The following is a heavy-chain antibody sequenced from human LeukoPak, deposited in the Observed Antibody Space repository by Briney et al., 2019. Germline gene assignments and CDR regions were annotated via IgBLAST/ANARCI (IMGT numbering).Heavy chain of an antibody. J-gene: IGHJ4*02. Sequence: GGSLRLSCAASGFTFSSYLMSWVRQAPGKGLEWVANIKQDGSEKYYVDSVKGRFTISRDNAKNSLYLQMNSLRAEDTAVYYCATYHSGSYFYFDYWGQGTLVTVSS. CDR3: ATYHSGSYFYFDY. CDR1: GFTFSSYL. V-gene: IGHV3-7*01. D-gene: IGHD1-26*01. CDR2: IKQDGSEK.